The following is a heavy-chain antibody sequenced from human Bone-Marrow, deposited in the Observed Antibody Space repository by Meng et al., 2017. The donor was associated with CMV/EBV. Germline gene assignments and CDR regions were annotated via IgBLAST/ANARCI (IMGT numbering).Heavy chain of an antibody. V-gene: IGHV1-2*02. CDR3: ARGSGGYYYYGMDV. CDR2: INPNSGGT. J-gene: IGHJ6*02. Sequence: ASVKVSCKASGYTFTGYYMHWVRQAPGQGLEWMGWINPNSGGTNYAQKFQGRVTMTRDTSISTAYMELSRLRSDDTAVYYCARGSGGYYYYGMDVWGQGTTVTVSS. D-gene: IGHD3-3*01. CDR1: GYTFTGYY.